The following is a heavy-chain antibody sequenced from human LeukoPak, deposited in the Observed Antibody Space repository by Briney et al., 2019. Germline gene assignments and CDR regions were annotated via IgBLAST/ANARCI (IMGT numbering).Heavy chain of an antibody. V-gene: IGHV4-59*01. CDR3: ARSLPGAIGAADL. Sequence: SETLSLTCTVSGGSIITYYWSWIRQPPGKGLEWIAFTHSSGNTGYNPSLKSRVTLSLDTSKNHFSLKATSMTAADTGVYYCARSLPGAIGAADLWGQGTLVTVSS. CDR2: THSSGNT. J-gene: IGHJ4*02. CDR1: GGSIITYY. D-gene: IGHD6-13*01.